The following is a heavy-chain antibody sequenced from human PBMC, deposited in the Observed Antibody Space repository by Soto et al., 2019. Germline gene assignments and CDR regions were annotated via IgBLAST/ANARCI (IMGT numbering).Heavy chain of an antibody. CDR3: AKDPRAYGDYRLDY. Sequence: GGSLRLSCAASGFTFSSYAMSWVRQAPGKGLEWVSAISGSGGSTYYADSVKGRFTISRDNSKNTLYLQMNSLRAEDTAVYYCAKDPRAYGDYRLDYWGQGTLVTVSS. CDR2: ISGSGGST. V-gene: IGHV3-23*01. D-gene: IGHD4-17*01. CDR1: GFTFSSYA. J-gene: IGHJ4*02.